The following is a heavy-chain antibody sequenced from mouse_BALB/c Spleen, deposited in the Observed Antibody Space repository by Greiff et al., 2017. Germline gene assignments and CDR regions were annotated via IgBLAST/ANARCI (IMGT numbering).Heavy chain of an antibody. CDR2: ISSGGST. CDR3: ARGRDGYGAIDY. Sequence: DVKLVESGGGLVKPGGSLKLSCAASGFTFSSYAMSWVRQTPEKRLEWVASISSGGSTYYPDSVKGRFTISRDNARNILYLQMSSLRSEDTAMYYCARGRDGYGAIDYWGQGTSVTVSS. CDR1: GFTFSSYA. J-gene: IGHJ4*01. D-gene: IGHD2-2*01. V-gene: IGHV5-6-5*01.